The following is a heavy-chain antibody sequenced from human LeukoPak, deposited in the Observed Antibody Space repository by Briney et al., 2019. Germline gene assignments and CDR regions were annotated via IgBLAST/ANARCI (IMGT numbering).Heavy chain of an antibody. D-gene: IGHD2-2*01. CDR1: GFTFSSYW. CDR3: VRSCSSGSCYGYKDY. J-gene: IGHJ4*02. V-gene: IGHV3-74*01. Sequence: GGSLRLSCATSGFTFSSYWMHWVRQVPGKGLVWFSLVNGDGTSTSYADSVQGRFTISRDNAKNTLYLYMNSLRGDDTAIYFCVRSCSSGSCYGYKDYWGQGTLVTVSS. CDR2: VNGDGTST.